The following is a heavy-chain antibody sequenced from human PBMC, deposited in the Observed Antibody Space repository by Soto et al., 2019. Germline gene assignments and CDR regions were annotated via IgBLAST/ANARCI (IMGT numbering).Heavy chain of an antibody. CDR3: ARSNYYDSSGYYLAYWYFDL. CDR1: GYSISSGYY. V-gene: IGHV4-38-2*01. CDR2: IYHSGST. J-gene: IGHJ2*01. D-gene: IGHD3-22*01. Sequence: PSETLSLTCAVSGYSISSGYYWGWIRQPPGKGLEWIGSIYHSGSTYYNPSLKSRVTISVDTSKNQFSLKLSSVTAADTVVYYCARSNYYDSSGYYLAYWYFDLWGRGTLVTVSS.